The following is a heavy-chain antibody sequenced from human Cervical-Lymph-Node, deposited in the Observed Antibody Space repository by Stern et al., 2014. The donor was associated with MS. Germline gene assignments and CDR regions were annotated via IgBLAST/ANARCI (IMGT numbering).Heavy chain of an antibody. V-gene: IGHV3-11*06. J-gene: IGHJ4*02. D-gene: IGHD6-19*01. Sequence: MQLVESGGGLVKPGGSLGLSCAASGFSFSDYYMSWIRQAPGKGLEWVTYISGSTSYTKYADSVKGRFTISRDNTKNSLYLQMNSLSAEDTAVYYCARGYSSGWYAGSDYWGQGSLVTVSS. CDR1: GFSFSDYY. CDR3: ARGYSSGWYAGSDY. CDR2: ISGSTSYT.